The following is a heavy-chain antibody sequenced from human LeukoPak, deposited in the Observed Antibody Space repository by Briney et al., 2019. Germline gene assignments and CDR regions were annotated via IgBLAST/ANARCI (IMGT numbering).Heavy chain of an antibody. CDR3: ARDRYPGEHTINWFDP. V-gene: IGHV1-18*01. Sequence: GASVKVSCKASGYTFTSYGISWVRQAPGQGLEWMGWISAYNGNTNYAQKLQGRVTMTTDTSTSTAYMELRSLRSDDTAVYYCARDRYPGEHTINWFDPWGQGTLVTVSS. CDR2: ISAYNGNT. J-gene: IGHJ5*02. D-gene: IGHD3-16*02. CDR1: GYTFTSYG.